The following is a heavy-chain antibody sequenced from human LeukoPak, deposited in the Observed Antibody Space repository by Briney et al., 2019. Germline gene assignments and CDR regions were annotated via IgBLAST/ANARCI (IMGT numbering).Heavy chain of an antibody. CDR2: IYYRVTS. D-gene: IGHD3-22*01. CDR1: GDSISTYY. Sequence: SETLSLTCTVSGDSISTYYWSWIRQPPGKGLEWIGYIYYRVTSDYNPSLKSRVTISVDTSKNQFSLKLSSVTAADTAVYYCARDDSSDAFDIWGQGTMVTVSS. J-gene: IGHJ3*02. CDR3: ARDDSSDAFDI. V-gene: IGHV4-59*12.